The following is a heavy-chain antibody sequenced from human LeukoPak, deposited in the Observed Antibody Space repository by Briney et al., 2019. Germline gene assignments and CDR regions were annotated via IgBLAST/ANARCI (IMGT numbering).Heavy chain of an antibody. D-gene: IGHD2-8*01. CDR3: ARDVGYCTNGVCYIKEN. CDR2: INPNSGGT. Sequence: ASVKVSCKASGYTFTGYYIHWVRQAPGQGLEWMGWINPNSGGTNYAQKFQGRVTMTRDTSISTAYMELSRLRSDDTAVYYCARDVGYCTNGVCYIKENWGQGTLVTVSS. CDR1: GYTFTGYY. V-gene: IGHV1-2*02. J-gene: IGHJ4*02.